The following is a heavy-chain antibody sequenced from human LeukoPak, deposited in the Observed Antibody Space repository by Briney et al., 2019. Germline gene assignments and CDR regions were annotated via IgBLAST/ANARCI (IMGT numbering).Heavy chain of an antibody. CDR3: VKSTYFDFLTPLGY. CDR1: GFTFSDYA. CDR2: ISGNGHST. D-gene: IGHD3-3*01. V-gene: IGHV3-64D*06. Sequence: GGSLRLSCSASGFTFSDYAMHWVRQAPGKGLEFVSGISGNGHSTDYADSVKGRFTISRDNSKNTLYLQISSLRAEDTAVYYCVKSTYFDFLTPLGYWGQGTLVTVPP. J-gene: IGHJ4*02.